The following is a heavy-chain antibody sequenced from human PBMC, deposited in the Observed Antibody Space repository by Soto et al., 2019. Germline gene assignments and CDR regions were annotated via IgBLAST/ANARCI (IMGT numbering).Heavy chain of an antibody. V-gene: IGHV1-18*01. CDR2: ISTYNGIT. Sequence: ASVEVSCKTSGYTFTSHGVSWVRQAPGQRLEWMGWISTYNGITNYAQKFQGRVTMTTDTSTSTAYMEVRSLTSDDTAVYYCARHQTWNYYFFDYWGQGTLVTVSS. D-gene: IGHD1-7*01. CDR3: ARHQTWNYYFFDY. CDR1: GYTFTSHG. J-gene: IGHJ4*02.